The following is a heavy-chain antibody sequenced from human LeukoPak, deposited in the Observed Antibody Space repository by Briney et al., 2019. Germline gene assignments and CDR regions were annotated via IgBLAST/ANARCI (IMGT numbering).Heavy chain of an antibody. J-gene: IGHJ1*01. CDR3: AKYFASGSYYKLPH. Sequence: GGSLRLSCAASGFTFSSYAMSWVRQAPGKGLEWFSTISGSGSYTYYADSVNGPFTISKDNSKNTLYLQMNSLRADDTAVYYCAKYFASGSYYKLPHWGQGTLVTVSS. V-gene: IGHV3-23*01. D-gene: IGHD3-10*01. CDR2: ISGSGSYT. CDR1: GFTFSSYA.